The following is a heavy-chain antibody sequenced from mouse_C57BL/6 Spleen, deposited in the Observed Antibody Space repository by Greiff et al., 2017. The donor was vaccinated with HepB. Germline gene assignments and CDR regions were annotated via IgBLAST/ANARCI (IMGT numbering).Heavy chain of an antibody. J-gene: IGHJ1*03. D-gene: IGHD1-1*01. V-gene: IGHV5-17*01. CDR2: ISSGSSTI. CDR1: GFTFSDYG. Sequence: DVMLVESGGGLVKPGASLKLSCAASGFTFSDYGMHWVRQAPEKGLEWVAYISSGSSTIYYAETVKGRITISRDNAKNTPFLQMTSLRSEDTAMYYCARVPYGSSAYWYFDVWGTGTTVTVSS. CDR3: ARVPYGSSAYWYFDV.